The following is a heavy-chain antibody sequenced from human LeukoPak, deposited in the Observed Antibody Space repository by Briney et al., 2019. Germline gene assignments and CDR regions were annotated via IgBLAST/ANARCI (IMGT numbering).Heavy chain of an antibody. Sequence: GGSLRLSCAASGFTFSSFSMNWVRQAPGKGLEWVSYISSGSSTIYYADSVKGRFTISRDNAKNSLCLQMNSLRDEDTAVYYCARENIVVVTAIRDAFDIWGQGTMVTVSS. J-gene: IGHJ3*02. V-gene: IGHV3-48*02. CDR2: ISSGSSTI. CDR3: ARENIVVVTAIRDAFDI. CDR1: GFTFSSFS. D-gene: IGHD2-21*02.